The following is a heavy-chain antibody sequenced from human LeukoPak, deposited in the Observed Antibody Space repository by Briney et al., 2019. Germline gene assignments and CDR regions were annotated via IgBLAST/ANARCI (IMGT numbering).Heavy chain of an antibody. V-gene: IGHV4-59*01. D-gene: IGHD4-17*01. Sequence: SETLSLTCTVSGGSISSYYWSWIRQPPGKGLEWIGYIYYSGSTNYNPSLKSRVTISVDTSKNQFSLKLSPVTAADTAVYYCARKYGDYGFDYWGQGTLVTVSS. J-gene: IGHJ4*02. CDR1: GGSISSYY. CDR2: IYYSGST. CDR3: ARKYGDYGFDY.